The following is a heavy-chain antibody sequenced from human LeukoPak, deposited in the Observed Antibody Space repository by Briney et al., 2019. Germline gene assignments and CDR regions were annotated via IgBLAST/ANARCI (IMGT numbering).Heavy chain of an antibody. CDR1: GFTVRSNY. D-gene: IGHD4-11*01. Sequence: GSLRLSCAPSGFTVRSNYMSWVRQAPGKGLEWIGYMYYSGSPNYNPSLKSRVTVSVDTSKNQFSLKLSSVTAADTAVYYCARLMTTVILGAFDIWGHGAMVTVSS. V-gene: IGHV4-59*08. J-gene: IGHJ3*02. CDR2: MYYSGSP. CDR3: ARLMTTVILGAFDI.